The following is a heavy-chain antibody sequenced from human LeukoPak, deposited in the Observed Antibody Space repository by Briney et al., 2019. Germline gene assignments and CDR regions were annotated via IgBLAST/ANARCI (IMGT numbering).Heavy chain of an antibody. J-gene: IGHJ4*02. Sequence: ASVKVSCKASGYTFTGYYMHWVRQAPGQGLEWMGWINPNSGGINYAQKFQGRVTMTRDTSISTAYMELSRLRSDDTAVYYCARGFNDFWSGYYSYWGQGTLVTVSS. D-gene: IGHD3-3*01. CDR3: ARGFNDFWSGYYSY. CDR2: INPNSGGI. CDR1: GYTFTGYY. V-gene: IGHV1-2*02.